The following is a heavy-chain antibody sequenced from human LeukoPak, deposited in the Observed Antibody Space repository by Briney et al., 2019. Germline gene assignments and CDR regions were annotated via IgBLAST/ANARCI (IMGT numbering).Heavy chain of an antibody. Sequence: GGSLRLSCAASGFTFSSYWMSWVRQAPGKGLEWVANIKQDGSEKYYVDSAKGRFTISRDNAKNSLYLQMNRLRAEDTAVYYCARDRANDAFDIWGQGTMVTVSS. V-gene: IGHV3-7*01. D-gene: IGHD3-10*01. CDR1: GFTFSSYW. CDR3: ARDRANDAFDI. J-gene: IGHJ3*02. CDR2: IKQDGSEK.